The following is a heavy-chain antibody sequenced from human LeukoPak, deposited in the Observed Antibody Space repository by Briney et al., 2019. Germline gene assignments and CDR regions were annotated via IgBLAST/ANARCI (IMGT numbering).Heavy chain of an antibody. V-gene: IGHV4-34*01. CDR3: ARRYDSSGYYYETFDY. J-gene: IGHJ4*02. D-gene: IGHD3-22*01. Sequence: SETLSLTCAVYGGSFSGYYWSWIRQPPGKGLEWIGEINHSGSTNYNPSLKSRVTISVDTSKNQFSLKLSSVTAADTAVYYCARRYDSSGYYYETFDYWGQGTLVTVSS. CDR2: INHSGST. CDR1: GGSFSGYY.